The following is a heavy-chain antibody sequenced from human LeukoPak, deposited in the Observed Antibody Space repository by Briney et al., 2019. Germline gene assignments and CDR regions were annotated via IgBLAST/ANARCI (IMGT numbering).Heavy chain of an antibody. CDR3: ARDYGSGSGHRNNWFDP. D-gene: IGHD3-10*01. V-gene: IGHV1-46*01. Sequence: ASVKVSCKASGYTFTSYYMHWVRQAPGQGLEWMGIINPSGGSTSYAQKFQGRVTMTRDMSTSTVYMELSSLRSADTAVYYCARDYGSGSGHRNNWFDPWGQGTLVTVSS. CDR2: INPSGGST. J-gene: IGHJ5*02. CDR1: GYTFTSYY.